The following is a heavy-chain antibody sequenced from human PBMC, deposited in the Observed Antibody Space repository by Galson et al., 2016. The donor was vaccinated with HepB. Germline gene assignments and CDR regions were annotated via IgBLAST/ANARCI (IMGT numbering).Heavy chain of an antibody. J-gene: IGHJ4*02. Sequence: SLRLSCAVSGFTFISYGMHWVRQAPGKGLEWVAFISYDGRNQHYADSVKGRFTISRDNSKNTLYLQMNSLRPEDTAVYYCAKDLTIFGMIMSPGDWGQGTLVTVSS. CDR3: AKDLTIFGMIMSPGD. V-gene: IGHV3-30*18. CDR1: GFTFISYG. CDR2: ISYDGRNQ. D-gene: IGHD3-3*01.